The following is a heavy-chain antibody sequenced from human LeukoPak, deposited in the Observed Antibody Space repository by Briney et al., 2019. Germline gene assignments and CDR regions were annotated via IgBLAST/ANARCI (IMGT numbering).Heavy chain of an antibody. V-gene: IGHV1-46*01. CDR3: AREQTIPYGMDV. CDR2: INPSGGST. J-gene: IGHJ6*02. D-gene: IGHD5-24*01. Sequence: ASVKVSCKASGYTFTSYYMHWVRQAPGQGLEWMGIINPSGGSTSYAQKFQGRVTMARDTSTSTVYMELSSLRSEDTAVYYCAREQTIPYGMDVWGQGTTVTVSS. CDR1: GYTFTSYY.